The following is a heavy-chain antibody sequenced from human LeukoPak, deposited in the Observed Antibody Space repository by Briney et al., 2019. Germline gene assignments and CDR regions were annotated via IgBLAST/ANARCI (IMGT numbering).Heavy chain of an antibody. V-gene: IGHV3-30-3*01. CDR3: ARGEQQLVFCFDY. CDR1: GFTFSSYA. D-gene: IGHD6-13*01. CDR2: ISYDGSNK. Sequence: TGGSLRLSCAASGFTFSSYAMHWVRQAPGKGLEWVAVISYDGSNKYYADSVKGRFTTSRDNSKNTLYLQMNSLRAEDTAVYYCARGEQQLVFCFDYWGQGTLVTVSS. J-gene: IGHJ4*02.